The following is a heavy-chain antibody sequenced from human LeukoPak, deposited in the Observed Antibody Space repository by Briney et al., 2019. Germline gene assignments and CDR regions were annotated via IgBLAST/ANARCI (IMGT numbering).Heavy chain of an antibody. Sequence: ASVKVSCKASGATFSSYAISWVRQAPGQGLEWMGRIIPILVITNYAQTFKGIFPITEDKSRSIAYMELSGLRSEDTAVYSCAMEPLRYYYGSGSLSWFDPWGQGTLVTVSS. V-gene: IGHV1-69*04. CDR3: AMEPLRYYYGSGSLSWFDP. CDR1: GATFSSYA. J-gene: IGHJ5*02. D-gene: IGHD3-10*01. CDR2: IIPILVIT.